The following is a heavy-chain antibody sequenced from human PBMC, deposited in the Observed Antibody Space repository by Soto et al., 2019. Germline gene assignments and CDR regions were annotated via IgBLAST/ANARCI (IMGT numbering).Heavy chain of an antibody. D-gene: IGHD6-19*01. CDR2: ITSDTKTI. V-gene: IGHV3-48*02. J-gene: IGHJ4*02. CDR3: ARSVEGHFDY. CDR1: GFTFSVYS. Sequence: GGSLRLSCVASGFTFSVYSMNWVRQAPGKGLEWFSYITSDTKTIKYADSVKGRFTISRDNAKNSAYLQMNSLRDEDTAVYYCARSVEGHFDYWGQGTVVTVSS.